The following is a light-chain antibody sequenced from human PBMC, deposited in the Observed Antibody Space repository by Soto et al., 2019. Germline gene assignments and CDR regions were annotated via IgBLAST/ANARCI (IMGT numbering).Light chain of an antibody. CDR3: QQYKNWPRT. CDR2: GAS. CDR1: QSVDIN. V-gene: IGKV3-15*01. J-gene: IGKJ1*01. Sequence: EIVLTQSPAALSLSPGGRAALSCRASQSVDINLAWYQQKPGQAPRLLIYGASTRATDMPGTFSGRGSGTEFTLTISSLQSEDFAVYYCQQYKNWPRTFGQGTKVDI.